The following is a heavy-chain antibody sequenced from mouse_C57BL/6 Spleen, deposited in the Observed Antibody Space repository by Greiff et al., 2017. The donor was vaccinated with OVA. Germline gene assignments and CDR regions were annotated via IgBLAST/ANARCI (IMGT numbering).Heavy chain of an antibody. Sequence: VQLQQSGPELVKPGASVKISCKASGYSFTGYYMNWVKQSPEKSLEWIGEINPSTGGTTYNQKFKAKATLTVDKSSSTAYMQLKSLTSEDSAVYYCARRGWLLDDWGQGTTLTVSS. V-gene: IGHV1-42*01. CDR2: INPSTGGT. CDR3: ARRGWLLDD. J-gene: IGHJ2*01. CDR1: GYSFTGYY. D-gene: IGHD2-3*01.